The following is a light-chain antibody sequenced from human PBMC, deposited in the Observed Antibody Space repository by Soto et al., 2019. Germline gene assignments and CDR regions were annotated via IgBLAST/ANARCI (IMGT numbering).Light chain of an antibody. J-gene: IGKJ5*01. V-gene: IGKV1-9*01. CDR1: QDISYF. Sequence: IQLAQAPSSLSASIGDRGTITCRASQDISYFLAWYQQKPGKAPNLLIYVASTLQSGVPSRFSGSGSGTDFTLTISSLQPEDFATYFCQQLNSYPLTFGQGTRLDIK. CDR3: QQLNSYPLT. CDR2: VAS.